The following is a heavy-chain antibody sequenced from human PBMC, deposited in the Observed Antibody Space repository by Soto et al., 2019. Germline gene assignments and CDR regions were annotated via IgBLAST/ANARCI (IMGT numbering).Heavy chain of an antibody. Sequence: GGSLRLSCAASGFTFSSSGMNWVRQAPGKGLEWVSYISSSSTSIYYADSVKGRFTISRDNAQNSLYLQMNSLRDEDTAVYYCARDPGRTFGAFDIWGQWTVVTVSS. CDR1: GFTFSSSG. CDR3: ARDPGRTFGAFDI. CDR2: ISSSSTSI. D-gene: IGHD1-1*01. V-gene: IGHV3-48*02. J-gene: IGHJ3*02.